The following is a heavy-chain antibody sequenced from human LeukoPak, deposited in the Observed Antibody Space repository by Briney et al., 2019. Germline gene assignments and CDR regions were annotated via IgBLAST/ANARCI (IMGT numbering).Heavy chain of an antibody. CDR1: GGTFSSYA. V-gene: IGHV1-69*13. CDR2: IIPIFGTA. Sequence: ASVKVSCKASGGTFSSYAISWVRQAPGQGLEWMGGIIPIFGTANYAQKFQSRVTITADESTSTAYMELSSLRSEDTAVYYCARDTHDYGAFDIWGQGTMVTVSS. CDR3: ARDTHDYGAFDI. J-gene: IGHJ3*02. D-gene: IGHD4-17*01.